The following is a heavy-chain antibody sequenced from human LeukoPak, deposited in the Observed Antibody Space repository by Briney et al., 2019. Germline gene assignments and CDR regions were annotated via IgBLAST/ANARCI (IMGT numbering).Heavy chain of an antibody. CDR3: ARHGGWYFDS. Sequence: SETLSLTCGVYSGSFSGYYWSWIRQPPGKGLEWIGEIYYSGNTEYSPSLKNRVTISVDTSKNQVSLNLGSVTAGDTAVYFCARHGGWYFDSWGQGILVTVSS. CDR2: IYYSGNT. V-gene: IGHV4-34*01. J-gene: IGHJ4*02. CDR1: SGSFSGYY. D-gene: IGHD6-19*01.